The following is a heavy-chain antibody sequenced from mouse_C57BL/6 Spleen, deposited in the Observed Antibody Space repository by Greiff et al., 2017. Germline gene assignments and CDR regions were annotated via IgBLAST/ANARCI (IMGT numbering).Heavy chain of an antibody. Sequence: QVQLQQPGAELVKPGASVKLSCKASGYTFTSYWMHWVKQRPGRGLEWIGRIDPNSGGTKYNEKFKSKATLSVDKPSSTAYMQLSSLTSEDSAVYYCALSTTVVSPTRAMDYWGQGTSVTVSS. CDR3: ALSTTVVSPTRAMDY. D-gene: IGHD1-1*01. CDR1: GYTFTSYW. J-gene: IGHJ4*01. V-gene: IGHV1-72*01. CDR2: IDPNSGGT.